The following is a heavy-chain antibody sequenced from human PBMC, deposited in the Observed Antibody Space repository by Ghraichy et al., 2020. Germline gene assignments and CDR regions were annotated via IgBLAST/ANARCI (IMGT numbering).Heavy chain of an antibody. J-gene: IGHJ2*01. CDR2: MYYTGSP. Sequence: SETLSLTCIVSGGSISRTYWSWIRQPPGNGLEWIGYMYYTGSPHYNPFLKSRVTMSVDTSKNQFSLKVNSVTAADTAVYYCARASYRRHWYFDLWGRGTLVTVSS. CDR1: GGSISRTY. V-gene: IGHV4-59*08. CDR3: ARASYRRHWYFDL. D-gene: IGHD3-16*02.